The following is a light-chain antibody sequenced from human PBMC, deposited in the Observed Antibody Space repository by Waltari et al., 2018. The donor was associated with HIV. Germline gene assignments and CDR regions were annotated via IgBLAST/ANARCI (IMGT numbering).Light chain of an antibody. CDR1: QSLAFRDGTSY. Sequence: TQSPLSLSVTLGQPAAISCKSNQSLAFRDGTSYLFWYHQRPGHPPRRLLYQVSRRDSGVPGRITVSGSDTDFTLRISRVAAEDAGFYFCMQATSWPHTFGQRTELQI. J-gene: IGKJ2*01. CDR3: MQATSWPHT. CDR2: QVS. V-gene: IGKV2-30*01.